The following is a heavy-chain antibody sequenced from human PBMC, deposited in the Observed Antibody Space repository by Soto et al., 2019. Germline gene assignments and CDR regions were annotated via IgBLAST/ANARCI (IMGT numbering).Heavy chain of an antibody. J-gene: IGHJ4*02. D-gene: IGHD2-15*01. CDR3: AREADSLGLDY. Sequence: SETLSLTCTVSGGSISSGDYYWSWIRQPPGKGLEWIGYIYYSGSTYYNPSLKSRVTISVDTSKNQFSLKLSSVTAADTAVYYCAREADSLGLDYWGQGTLVTVSS. CDR1: GGSISSGDYY. V-gene: IGHV4-30-4*01. CDR2: IYYSGST.